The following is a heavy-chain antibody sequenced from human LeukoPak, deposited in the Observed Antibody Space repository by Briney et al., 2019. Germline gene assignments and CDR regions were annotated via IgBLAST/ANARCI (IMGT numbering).Heavy chain of an antibody. Sequence: ASVKVSCKASGYTFTGYYIHWVRQAPGQGLEWMGIINPSGGSTSYAQKFQGRVTMTRDTSTSTVYMELSSLRSEDTAVYYCAREFVSSTAPFSRNWFDPWGQGTLVTVSS. CDR3: AREFVSSTAPFSRNWFDP. D-gene: IGHD6-13*01. V-gene: IGHV1-46*01. CDR2: INPSGGST. CDR1: GYTFTGYY. J-gene: IGHJ5*02.